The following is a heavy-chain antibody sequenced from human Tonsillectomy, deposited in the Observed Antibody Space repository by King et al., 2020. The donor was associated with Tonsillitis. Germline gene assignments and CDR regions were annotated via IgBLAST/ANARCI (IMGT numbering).Heavy chain of an antibody. Sequence: VQLVESGGGLVQPGRSLRLSCAASGFTFSNYGMHWVRQAPGKGLEWVALIWDGGSSKFYADSVKGRFTISRDISKNTLYLQMNSLRAEDTAVHDCAGDFQPTSPYSEPVAGCPDYWRQGPLVTVSS. CDR1: GFTFSNYG. V-gene: IGHV3-33*01. CDR2: IWDGGSSK. D-gene: IGHD6-19*01. CDR3: AGDFQPTSPYSEPVAGCPDY. J-gene: IGHJ4*02.